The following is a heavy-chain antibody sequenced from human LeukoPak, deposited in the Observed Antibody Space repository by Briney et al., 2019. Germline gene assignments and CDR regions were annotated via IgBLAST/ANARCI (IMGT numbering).Heavy chain of an antibody. V-gene: IGHV3-23*01. Sequence: GGSLRLSCAASGFTLSGYAMSWVRQTPGKGLECVSTITDSDGRTYYADSVEGRFTISRDNSTNTLYLKMNSLRAGDTAIYYCAKSGNTETVDYWGQGTLVTVSS. CDR3: AKSGNTETVDY. J-gene: IGHJ4*02. CDR1: GFTLSGYA. CDR2: ITDSDGRT. D-gene: IGHD6-25*01.